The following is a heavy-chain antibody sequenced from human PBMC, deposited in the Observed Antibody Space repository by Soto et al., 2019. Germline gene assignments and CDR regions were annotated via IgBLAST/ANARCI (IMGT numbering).Heavy chain of an antibody. D-gene: IGHD3-16*01. J-gene: IGHJ3*01. CDR1: GFTFSQFY. Sequence: EVQLVESGGDLVRPGGSLRLSCAASGFTFSQFYMHWVRQAPGRGLVWISRVNSDDRDTIYGESGLGRFSVSRDNAKNTLFLQMNGLRVDDTAVYYCARGSFAHAFDVRGKGTVVSVSP. V-gene: IGHV3-74*01. CDR2: VNSDDRDT. CDR3: ARGSFAHAFDV.